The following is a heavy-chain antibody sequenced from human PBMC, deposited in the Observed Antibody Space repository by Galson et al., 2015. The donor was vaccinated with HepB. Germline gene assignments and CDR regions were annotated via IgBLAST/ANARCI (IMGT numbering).Heavy chain of an antibody. V-gene: IGHV3-23*01. CDR3: AKAPTLAATGTDS. D-gene: IGHD6-13*01. Sequence: SLRLSCAASGFPFRSYAMSWVRQAPGKGLKWVSDVSGSGGSTNYAESVKGRFTISRDNSKNTLYLQMNSLRAEDTAVYYCAKAPTLAATGTDSWGQGTLVTVSS. CDR2: VSGSGGST. J-gene: IGHJ4*02. CDR1: GFPFRSYA.